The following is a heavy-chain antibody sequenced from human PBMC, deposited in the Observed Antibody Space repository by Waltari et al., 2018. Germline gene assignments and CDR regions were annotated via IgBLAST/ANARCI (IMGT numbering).Heavy chain of an antibody. CDR2: VDPEDGET. V-gene: IGHV1-69-2*01. CDR1: RNTFPDYY. J-gene: IGHJ4*02. D-gene: IGHD6-13*01. CDR3: VRGPRVAAAGLDY. Sequence: EAQLVQSGAEVKKPGATVKISCKGSRNTFPDYYLHWVQQAPEKGLDWMELVDPEDGETVYAEKFQGRVTISADTSTDTTHMELSSLRSEDTAVYYCVRGPRVAAAGLDYWGQGTLVTVSS.